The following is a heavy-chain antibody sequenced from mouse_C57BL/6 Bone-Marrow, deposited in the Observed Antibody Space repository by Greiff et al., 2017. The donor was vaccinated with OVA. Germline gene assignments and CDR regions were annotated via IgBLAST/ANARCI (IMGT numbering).Heavy chain of an antibody. CDR2: IRSKSNNYAT. CDR3: VRIYYDYDRDYAMDY. D-gene: IGHD2-4*01. Sequence: EVKLMESGGGLVQPKGSLKLSCAASGFSFNTYAMNWVRQAPGKGLEWVARIRSKSNNYATYYADSVKDRFTISRDDSASMLYLQMNNLKTEDTAMYYCVRIYYDYDRDYAMDYWGQGTSVTVAS. J-gene: IGHJ4*01. V-gene: IGHV10-1*01. CDR1: GFSFNTYA.